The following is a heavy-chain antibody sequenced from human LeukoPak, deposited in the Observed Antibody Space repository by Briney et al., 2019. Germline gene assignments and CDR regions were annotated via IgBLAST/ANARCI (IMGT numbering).Heavy chain of an antibody. CDR3: ARQNSGSYYFDY. D-gene: IGHD1-26*01. Sequence: SETLSLTCTVSGGSISSSSYYWGWIRQPPGKGLEWIGTIYYSGSTYYNPSLKSRVTISVDTSKNQFSLKLSSVTAEDTAVYYCARQNSGSYYFDYWGQGTLVTVSS. CDR1: GGSISSSSYY. CDR2: IYYSGST. V-gene: IGHV4-39*01. J-gene: IGHJ4*02.